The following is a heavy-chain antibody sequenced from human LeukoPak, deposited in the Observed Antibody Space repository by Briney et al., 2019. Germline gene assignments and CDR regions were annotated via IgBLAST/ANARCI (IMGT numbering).Heavy chain of an antibody. V-gene: IGHV3-7*01. Sequence: GGSLRLSCAASGFTFSSYWMSWVRQAPGKGLEWVANIKQDGSEKYYVDSVKGRFTISRDNAKNSLYLQMNSLRAEDTAVYYCARDWFGYGTFYYYYYGMDVWGQGTTVTVPS. J-gene: IGHJ6*02. CDR2: IKQDGSEK. D-gene: IGHD3-10*01. CDR3: ARDWFGYGTFYYYYYGMDV. CDR1: GFTFSSYW.